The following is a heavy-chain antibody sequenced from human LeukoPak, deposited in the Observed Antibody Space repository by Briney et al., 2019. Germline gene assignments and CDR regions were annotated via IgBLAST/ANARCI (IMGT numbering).Heavy chain of an antibody. CDR1: GFTFSSYS. V-gene: IGHV3-21*01. J-gene: IGHJ3*02. CDR2: ISSRSSYI. Sequence: GGSLRLSCAASGFTFSSYSMNWVRQAPGKGLEWVSSISSRSSYIYYADSVKGRFTISRDNAKNSLYLQMNSLRAEDTAVYYCARDGRRNSGSYWVYAFDIWGQGTMVTVSS. CDR3: ARDGRRNSGSYWVYAFDI. D-gene: IGHD1-26*01.